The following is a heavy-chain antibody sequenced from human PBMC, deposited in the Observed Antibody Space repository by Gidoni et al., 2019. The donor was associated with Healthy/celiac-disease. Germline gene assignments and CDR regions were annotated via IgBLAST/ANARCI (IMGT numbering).Heavy chain of an antibody. CDR1: GGSISSYY. J-gene: IGHJ5*02. D-gene: IGHD1-26*01. CDR3: AGWELPHWFDP. V-gene: IGHV4-59*01. Sequence: QVQLQESGPGLVKPSETLSLTCPVSGGSISSYYWSWIRQPPGKGLEWIGYIYYSGSTNYNPSLKSRVTISVDTSKNQFSLKLSSVTAADTAVYYCAGWELPHWFDPWGQGTLVTVSS. CDR2: IYYSGST.